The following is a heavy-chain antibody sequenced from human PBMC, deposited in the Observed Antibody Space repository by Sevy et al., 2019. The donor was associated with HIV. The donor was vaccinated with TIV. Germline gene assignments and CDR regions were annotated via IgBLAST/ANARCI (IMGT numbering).Heavy chain of an antibody. J-gene: IGHJ3*02. V-gene: IGHV3-33*01. Sequence: GGCLRLSCAASGFTFSSYGMHWVRQAPGKGLEWVAVIWYDGSNKYYADSVKGRFTISRDNSKNTLYLQMNSLRAEDTAVYYCARASRETQDAFDIWGHGTMVTVSS. D-gene: IGHD1-26*01. CDR3: ARASRETQDAFDI. CDR2: IWYDGSNK. CDR1: GFTFSSYG.